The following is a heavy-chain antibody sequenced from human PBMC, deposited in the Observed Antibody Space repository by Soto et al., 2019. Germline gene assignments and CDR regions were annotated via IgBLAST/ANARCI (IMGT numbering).Heavy chain of an antibody. D-gene: IGHD2-15*01. Sequence: QVQLVESGGGVVQPGRSLRLSCAASGFTFSNNGMHWVRQAPGKGLEWVAVIWYDGINKYYAESVKGRFIISRDNSKNTVYLQMNSLRAEDTAVYYCARDRVQMVDGLDVWGQGTTVTVSS. V-gene: IGHV3-33*01. J-gene: IGHJ6*02. CDR1: GFTFSNNG. CDR2: IWYDGINK. CDR3: ARDRVQMVDGLDV.